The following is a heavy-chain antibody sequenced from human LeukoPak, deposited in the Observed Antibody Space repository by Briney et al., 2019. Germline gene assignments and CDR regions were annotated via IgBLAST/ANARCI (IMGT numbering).Heavy chain of an antibody. Sequence: SESLSLTSTVSGASISSIAYYWGWLRHPPGKGLEWIGTVFYSRHTYHNPSLKSRVTISVDTSRNQISLMLSSVTATDTAVDHCASLGYSPYWYYDFWDRGTLVTVSS. CDR1: GASISSIAYY. V-gene: IGHV4-39*01. D-gene: IGHD2-15*01. J-gene: IGHJ2*01. CDR2: VFYSRHT. CDR3: ASLGYSPYWYYDF.